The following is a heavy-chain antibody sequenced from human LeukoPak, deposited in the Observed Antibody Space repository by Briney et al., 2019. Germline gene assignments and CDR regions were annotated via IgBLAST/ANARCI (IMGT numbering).Heavy chain of an antibody. V-gene: IGHV3-7*01. D-gene: IGHD3-22*01. CDR2: IKQDGSEK. CDR3: ARDGPYYDSSGYPPFGY. CDR1: GFTFSSYW. J-gene: IGHJ4*02. Sequence: GGSLRLSCAASGFTFSSYWMSWVRRAQGEGLERVANIKQDGSEKYYVDSVKGRFTISRDNAKNSLYLQMNSLRAEDTAVYYCARDGPYYDSSGYPPFGYWGQGTLVTVSS.